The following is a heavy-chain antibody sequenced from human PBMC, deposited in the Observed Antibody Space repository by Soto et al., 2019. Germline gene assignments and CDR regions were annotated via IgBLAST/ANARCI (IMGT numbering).Heavy chain of an antibody. Sequence: ASVKVSCKASGYTFSRYGIMWVRQAPGQGLEWMGWISAYNGNTNSAEKLRGRLTMTTDASTTTAYMELRSLRSDDTAIYYCARDQGFRVVINSNWFDPWGQGTLVTVSS. CDR3: ARDQGFRVVINSNWFDP. J-gene: IGHJ5*02. CDR2: ISAYNGNT. V-gene: IGHV1-18*01. D-gene: IGHD2-21*01. CDR1: GYTFSRYG.